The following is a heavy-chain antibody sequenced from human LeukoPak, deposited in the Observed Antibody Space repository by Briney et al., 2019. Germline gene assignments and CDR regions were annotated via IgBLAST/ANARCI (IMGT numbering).Heavy chain of an antibody. Sequence: GGSLRLSCAASGFTFSSYAMSWVRQAPGKGLEWVSAISGSGGSTYYADSVKGRFTISRDNSKNTLYLQMNSLRAEDTAVYYCAKDFGGGSYYGYFDYWGQGTLVTVSS. CDR2: ISGSGGST. J-gene: IGHJ4*02. D-gene: IGHD1-26*01. CDR3: AKDFGGGSYYGYFDY. CDR1: GFTFSSYA. V-gene: IGHV3-23*01.